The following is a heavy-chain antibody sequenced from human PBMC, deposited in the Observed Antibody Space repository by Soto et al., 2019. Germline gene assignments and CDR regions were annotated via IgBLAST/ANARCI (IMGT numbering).Heavy chain of an antibody. CDR3: ARDPQSSVVVAASMDV. D-gene: IGHD2-15*01. Sequence: GASVKVSCKASGGTFSSYAISWVRQAPGQGLEGMGGIIPIFGTANYAQKFQGRVTITAAESTSTAYMELSSLRSEDTAVYYCARDPQSSVVVAASMDVWGQGTTVTVSS. J-gene: IGHJ6*02. CDR2: IIPIFGTA. V-gene: IGHV1-69*13. CDR1: GGTFSSYA.